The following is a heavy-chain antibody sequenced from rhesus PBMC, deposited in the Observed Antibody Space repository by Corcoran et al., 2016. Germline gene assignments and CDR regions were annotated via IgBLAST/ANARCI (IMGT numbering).Heavy chain of an antibody. CDR2: INSGGGST. J-gene: IGHJ1*01. V-gene: IGHV3S5*01. CDR3: AKEGEVGGGWYRYGKYFEF. Sequence: EVQLVETGGGLVQPGGSLKLSCAASGFTFSSYGMSWVRQAPGKGLEWVSAINSGGGSTYYADSVKGLFTISRDNLKNTLSLQRNSLRAEDTAVYYCAKEGEVGGGWYRYGKYFEFWGQGALVTVSS. D-gene: IGHD6-37*01. CDR1: GFTFSSYG.